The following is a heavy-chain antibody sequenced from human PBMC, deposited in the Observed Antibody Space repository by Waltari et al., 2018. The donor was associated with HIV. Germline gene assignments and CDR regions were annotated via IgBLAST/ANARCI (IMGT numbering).Heavy chain of an antibody. D-gene: IGHD3-22*01. CDR2: ISYDGSNK. V-gene: IGHV3-30*01. CDR3: ARDSSGYYYVGYGMDV. J-gene: IGHJ6*02. Sequence: QVQLVESGGGVVKPGRSLRLSCAASGFTFNTYAMYWVRQAPGKGLECVAVISYDGSNKYYADSVKGRFTISRDNSKNTLYPQMNSLRAEDTAVYYCARDSSGYYYVGYGMDVWGQGTTVTVSS. CDR1: GFTFNTYA.